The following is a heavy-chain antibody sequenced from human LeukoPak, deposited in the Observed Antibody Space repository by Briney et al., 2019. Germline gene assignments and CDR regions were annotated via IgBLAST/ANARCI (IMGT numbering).Heavy chain of an antibody. J-gene: IGHJ4*02. CDR2: IRYDATNK. Sequence: GGSLRLSCAASGFSFRTYGMHWVRQAPGKGLEWLAFIRYDATNKYYADSVKGRFTISRDNAKNSLYLQMNSLRAEDTAVYYCAREDYWGQGTLVTVSS. CDR1: GFSFRTYG. CDR3: AREDY. V-gene: IGHV3-30*02.